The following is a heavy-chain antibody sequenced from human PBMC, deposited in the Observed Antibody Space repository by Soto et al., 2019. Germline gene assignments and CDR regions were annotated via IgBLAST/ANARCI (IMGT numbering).Heavy chain of an antibody. Sequence: PSETLSLTCAVYGRSFSGYYWSWIRQPPGKGLEWIGEINHSGSTNYNPSLKSRVTISVDTSKNQFSLKLSSVTAADTAVYYCARGPDIVVVVAATRFWWFDPWGQGTLVTVSS. D-gene: IGHD2-15*01. CDR2: INHSGST. V-gene: IGHV4-34*01. CDR1: GRSFSGYY. J-gene: IGHJ5*02. CDR3: ARGPDIVVVVAATRFWWFDP.